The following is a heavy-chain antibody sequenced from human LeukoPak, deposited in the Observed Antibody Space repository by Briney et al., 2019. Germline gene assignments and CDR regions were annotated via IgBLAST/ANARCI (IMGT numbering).Heavy chain of an antibody. D-gene: IGHD6-19*01. V-gene: IGHV3-21*01. Sequence: PGGSLRFSCAASGFSFSSYSMNWVRQAPGKRLEWVSSISSSSSYIYYADSAKGRFTISRDNAKNSLYLQMNSLRAEDTAVYYCARDSSSGSYDAFDIWGQGTMVTVSS. J-gene: IGHJ3*02. CDR3: ARDSSSGSYDAFDI. CDR2: ISSSSSYI. CDR1: GFSFSSYS.